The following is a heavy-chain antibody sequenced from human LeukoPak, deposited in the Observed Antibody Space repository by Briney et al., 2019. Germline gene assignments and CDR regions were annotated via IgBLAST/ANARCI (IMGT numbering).Heavy chain of an antibody. Sequence: PGGSLRLSCAASGFTFSGYGMHWVRQAPGKGLEWVAVISYDGSNKYYADSVKGRFTISRDNSKNTLYLQMNSLRAEDTAVYYCAKDLYSGSYSGYYYYYGMDVWGQGTTVTVSS. J-gene: IGHJ6*02. CDR2: ISYDGSNK. D-gene: IGHD1-26*01. V-gene: IGHV3-30*18. CDR1: GFTFSGYG. CDR3: AKDLYSGSYSGYYYYYGMDV.